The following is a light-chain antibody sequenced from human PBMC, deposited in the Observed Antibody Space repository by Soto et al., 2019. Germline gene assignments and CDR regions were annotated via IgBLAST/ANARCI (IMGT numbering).Light chain of an antibody. CDR3: QQYNNYLFT. J-gene: IGKJ3*01. Sequence: DIQMTQSPSTLSASVGDRVTITCRASQSMSSWLAWYQQKPGKAPKVLIYKASSLESGVPSRFSGSGSGTEFTLTISSLQPDDFATYYCQQYNNYLFTFGPGTKVDIK. CDR1: QSMSSW. CDR2: KAS. V-gene: IGKV1-5*03.